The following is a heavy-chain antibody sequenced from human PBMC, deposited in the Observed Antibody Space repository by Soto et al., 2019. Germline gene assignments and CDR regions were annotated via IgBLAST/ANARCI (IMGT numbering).Heavy chain of an antibody. Sequence: GGSLRLSCAASGFTVSSNYMSWVRQAPGKGLEWVSVIYSGGSTCYADSVKGRFTISRDNSKNTLYLQMNSLRAEDTAVYYCARAGASPGIAAAGIAYDYWGQGALVTVSS. V-gene: IGHV3-53*01. D-gene: IGHD6-13*01. J-gene: IGHJ4*02. CDR2: IYSGGST. CDR3: ARAGASPGIAAAGIAYDY. CDR1: GFTVSSNY.